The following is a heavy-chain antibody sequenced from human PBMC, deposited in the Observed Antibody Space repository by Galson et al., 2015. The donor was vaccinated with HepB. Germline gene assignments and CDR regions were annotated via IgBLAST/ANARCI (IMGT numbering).Heavy chain of an antibody. D-gene: IGHD6-19*01. J-gene: IGHJ3*01. CDR3: AKFQWLLPDVFDF. CDR2: ISGSGGNT. V-gene: IGHV3-23*01. Sequence: SLRLSCAASGFTFNTYGMSWVRQAPGKGLEWVSGISGSGGNTYYADSVKGRFTISRDNSKNTLYLQMNSLRAEDTAVYYCAKFQWLLPDVFDFWGQGTMVAVSS. CDR1: GFTFNTYG.